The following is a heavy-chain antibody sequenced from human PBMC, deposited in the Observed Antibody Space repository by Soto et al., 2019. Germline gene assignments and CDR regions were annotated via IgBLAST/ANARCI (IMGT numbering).Heavy chain of an antibody. CDR3: ARLSYDSGGYYLFDY. V-gene: IGHV5-51*01. CDR1: GYKFTSYW. CDR2: IYPGDSDT. J-gene: IGHJ4*02. Sequence: PGESLKISCKGSGYKFTSYWIAWVRQMPGKGLEWMGIIYPGDSDTKYSPSFQGQVTISADKSTSTAYVQWSSLKASDTAMYYCARLSYDSGGYYLFDYWGQGTLVTVSS. D-gene: IGHD3-22*01.